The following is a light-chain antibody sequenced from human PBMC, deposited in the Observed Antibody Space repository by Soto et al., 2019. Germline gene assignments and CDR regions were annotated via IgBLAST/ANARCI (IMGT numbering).Light chain of an antibody. CDR2: SNN. J-gene: IGLJ2*01. CDR1: SSNIGSNY. CDR3: AAWDDSLSGLV. V-gene: IGLV1-47*02. Sequence: QSVLTQPPSASGTPGQRVTISCSGSSSNIGSNYVYWYQQLPGTAPKLLIYSNNQRPSGVPDRFSGSKSGTSASLAISGLRSEDEYDYYCAAWDDSLSGLVFGGGTKLTVL.